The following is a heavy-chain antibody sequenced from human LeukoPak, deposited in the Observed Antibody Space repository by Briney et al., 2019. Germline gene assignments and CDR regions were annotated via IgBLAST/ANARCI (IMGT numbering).Heavy chain of an antibody. D-gene: IGHD1-26*01. V-gene: IGHV3-53*01. Sequence: GGSLRLSCAASGFIVSGDFMSWVRQAPGKGLEWVSVIYSDGSTYYADSVKGRFTISRDNPKNTLHLQMTGLRAEDTAVYYCARERGRGRDSPWFDYWGQGTLVTVSS. CDR3: ARERGRGRDSPWFDY. CDR2: IYSDGST. J-gene: IGHJ4*02. CDR1: GFIVSGDF.